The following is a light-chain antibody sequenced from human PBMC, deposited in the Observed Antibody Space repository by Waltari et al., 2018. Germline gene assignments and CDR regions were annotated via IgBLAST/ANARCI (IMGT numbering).Light chain of an antibody. CDR3: ASWDDSLNGHWV. J-gene: IGLJ3*02. CDR2: RSD. V-gene: IGLV1-44*01. CDR1: ASNIGGNL. Sequence: QSVLTQPPSASGTPGQRVTISCSGSASNIGGNLVNWYQQLPGKAPKLLIYRSDQRPSWVPDRFSASKTGTSASLAISGLQSEDEADYVCASWDDSLNGHWVFGGGTKVTVL.